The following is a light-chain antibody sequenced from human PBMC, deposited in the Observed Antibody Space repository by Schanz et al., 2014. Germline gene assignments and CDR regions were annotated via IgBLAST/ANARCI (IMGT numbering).Light chain of an antibody. CDR3: QQRTSWPLT. Sequence: EIVLTQSPGTLSLSPGEGATLSCRASQSVSSYLAWYQQKPGQAPRLLIYDASNRATGIPARFSGSGSGTDFTLTISSLEPEDFAVYYCQQRTSWPLTFGGGTKVEIK. CDR1: QSVSSY. V-gene: IGKV3-11*01. CDR2: DAS. J-gene: IGKJ4*01.